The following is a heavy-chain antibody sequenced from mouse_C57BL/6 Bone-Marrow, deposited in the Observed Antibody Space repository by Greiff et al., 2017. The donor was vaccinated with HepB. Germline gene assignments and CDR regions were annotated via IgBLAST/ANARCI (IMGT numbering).Heavy chain of an antibody. CDR1: GFTFSAYG. Sequence: EVKVEESGGGLVKPGGSLKLSCAASGFTFSAYGMHWVRQAPEKGLAWVAYISSGSSTIYYADTMKGRFTISRDNAKNTLFLHMTSLRSEDTAMYYCARSMDYGSSLGVYFDYWGQGTTLTVSS. V-gene: IGHV5-17*01. CDR3: ARSMDYGSSLGVYFDY. J-gene: IGHJ2*01. D-gene: IGHD1-1*01. CDR2: ISSGSSTI.